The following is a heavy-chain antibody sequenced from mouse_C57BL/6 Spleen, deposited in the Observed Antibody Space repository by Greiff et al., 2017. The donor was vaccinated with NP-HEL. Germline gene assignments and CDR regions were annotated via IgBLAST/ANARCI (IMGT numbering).Heavy chain of an antibody. CDR3: ARWLLRDAMDY. V-gene: IGHV1-50*01. J-gene: IGHJ4*01. CDR2: IDPSDSYT. D-gene: IGHD2-3*01. CDR1: GYTFTSYW. Sequence: QVQLQQPGAELVKPGASVKLSCKASGYTFTSYWMQWVKQRPGQGLEWIGEIDPSDSYTNYNQKFKGKATLTVETSSSTAYMQLSSLTSEDSAVYYCARWLLRDAMDYWGQGTSVTVSS.